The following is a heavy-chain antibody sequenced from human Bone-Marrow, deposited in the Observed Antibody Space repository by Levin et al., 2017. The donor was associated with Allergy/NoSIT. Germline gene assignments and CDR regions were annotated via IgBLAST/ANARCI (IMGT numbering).Heavy chain of an antibody. D-gene: IGHD2-15*01. V-gene: IGHV4-34*01. CDR1: CGSFNNYY. CDR3: ASRGYCSGGTCYFAEYFQH. J-gene: IGHJ1*01. CDR2: INHSGST. Sequence: SQTLSLTCAVYCGSFNNYYWSWIRQPPGKGLEWIGEINHSGSTNYNPSLKSRVTISVDTSKNQFSLNLSSATAADTAVYYCASRGYCSGGTCYFAEYFQHWGQGTLVTVSS.